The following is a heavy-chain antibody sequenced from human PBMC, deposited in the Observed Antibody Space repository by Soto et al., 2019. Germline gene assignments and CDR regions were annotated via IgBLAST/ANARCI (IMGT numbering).Heavy chain of an antibody. J-gene: IGHJ5*02. Sequence: ASVKVSCKAYGYTFTSSYMHLVRQAPGQGLEWMGIINPSGGSTSNAQKFQGRVTMTRDTSTSTVYMELSSLRSEDTAVYYCARGFHPWDYDSSAWFDPWGQGTLVTVSS. CDR1: GYTFTSSY. CDR3: ARGFHPWDYDSSAWFDP. V-gene: IGHV1-46*01. CDR2: INPSGGST. D-gene: IGHD3-22*01.